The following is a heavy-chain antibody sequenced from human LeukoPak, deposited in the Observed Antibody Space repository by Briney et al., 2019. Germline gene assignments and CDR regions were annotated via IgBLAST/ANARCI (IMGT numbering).Heavy chain of an antibody. CDR2: IYPGDSDT. D-gene: IGHD4-17*01. CDR1: GYSFTSYW. J-gene: IGHJ5*02. V-gene: IGHV5-51*01. Sequence: GESLKISCKGSGYSFTSYWIGWVRRVPGKGLEWMGIIYPGDSDTRYSPSFQGQVTISADKSISTAYLQWSSLKASDTDMYCCARRLGTVTTQNWFDPWGQGTLVTVSS. CDR3: ARRLGTVTTQNWFDP.